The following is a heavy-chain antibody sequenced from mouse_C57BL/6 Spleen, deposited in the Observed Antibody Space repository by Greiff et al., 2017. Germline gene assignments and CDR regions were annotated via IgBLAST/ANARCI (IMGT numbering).Heavy chain of an antibody. CDR1: GYTFTEYT. CDR3: ARHGPYYYGSNYWYFDV. V-gene: IGHV1-62-2*01. CDR2: FYPGSGSI. D-gene: IGHD1-1*01. J-gene: IGHJ1*03. Sequence: VQLQQSGAELVKPGASVKLSCKASGYTFTEYTIHWVKQRPGQGLEWIGWFYPGSGSITYNEKFKDKATLTADKSSSTVYMELSRLTSEDSAVYFCARHGPYYYGSNYWYFDVWGTGTTVTVSS.